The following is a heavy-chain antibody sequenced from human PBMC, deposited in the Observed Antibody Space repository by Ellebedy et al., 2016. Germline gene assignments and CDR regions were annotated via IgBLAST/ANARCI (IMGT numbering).Heavy chain of an antibody. CDR3: AKRISYGSSWAHLDY. Sequence: GGSLRLSCVGSGFVLNTFAMSWVRQAPGKGLEWVSSISDRGDTSYADSVKGRFTISRDNSKNILFLQMNSLRPEDTALYYCAKRISYGSSWAHLDYWGRGTLVTVSS. J-gene: IGHJ4*02. D-gene: IGHD6-13*01. CDR2: ISDRGDT. CDR1: GFVLNTFA. V-gene: IGHV3-23*01.